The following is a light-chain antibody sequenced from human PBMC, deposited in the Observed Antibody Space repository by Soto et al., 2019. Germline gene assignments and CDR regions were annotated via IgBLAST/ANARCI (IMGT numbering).Light chain of an antibody. V-gene: IGLV9-49*01. CDR1: SGYSNYK. CDR3: GADHGSGSNFVFV. Sequence: QPVXTQPPSASASLGASVTLTCTLSSGYSNYKVXWYQQRPGKGPRFVMRVGTGGIVGSKGDGIPDRFSVLGSGLNRYLTIKNIQEEDESDYHCGADHGSGSNFVFVFGTGTKLTVL. CDR2: VGTGGIVG. J-gene: IGLJ1*01.